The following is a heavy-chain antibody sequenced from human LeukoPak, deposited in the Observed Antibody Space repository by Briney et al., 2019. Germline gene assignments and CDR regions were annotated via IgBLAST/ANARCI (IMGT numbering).Heavy chain of an antibody. CDR3: AKNQDGSGSYYKSGAFDI. CDR1: GFTFSSFA. Sequence: GGSLRLSCAASGFTFSSFAMSWVRQAPGKGLEWVSAITGRGGSTKNADSVKGRFTISRDNSKNTLYLQMNSLRAEDTAVYYCAKNQDGSGSYYKSGAFDIWGQGTMVTVSS. D-gene: IGHD3-10*01. CDR2: ITGRGGST. V-gene: IGHV3-23*01. J-gene: IGHJ3*02.